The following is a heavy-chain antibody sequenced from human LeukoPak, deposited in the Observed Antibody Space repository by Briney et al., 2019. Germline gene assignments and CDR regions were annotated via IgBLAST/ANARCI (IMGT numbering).Heavy chain of an antibody. CDR3: AKKGQADDGGKPD. J-gene: IGHJ4*02. V-gene: IGHV3-30-3*02. Sequence: QPGRSLRLSCAASGFTFSSYAMHWVRQAPGKGLEWVAVISYDGSNKYYADSVKGRFTISRDNSKNTLYLQMNNLRVDDTAVYYCAKKGQADDGGKPDWGQGTLVTVSS. CDR2: ISYDGSNK. CDR1: GFTFSSYA.